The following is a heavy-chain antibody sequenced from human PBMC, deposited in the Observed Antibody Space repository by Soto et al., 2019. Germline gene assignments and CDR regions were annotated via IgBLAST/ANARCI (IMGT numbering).Heavy chain of an antibody. J-gene: IGHJ6*02. CDR1: GGTFSSYA. Sequence: SVKVSCKASGGTFSSYAISWVRQAPGQGLEWMGGIIPIFGTANYAQKFQGRVTITADKSTSTAYMELSSLRSEDTAVYYCARDKDQDYYYYGMDVWGQGTTATVSS. CDR3: ARDKDQDYYYYGMDV. CDR2: IIPIFGTA. V-gene: IGHV1-69*06.